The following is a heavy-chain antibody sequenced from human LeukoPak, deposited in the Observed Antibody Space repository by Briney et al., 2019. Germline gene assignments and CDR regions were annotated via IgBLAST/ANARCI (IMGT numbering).Heavy chain of an antibody. CDR1: GFTFSSYW. V-gene: IGHV3-7*01. D-gene: IGHD4/OR15-4a*01. CDR2: IKQDGSEK. CDR3: ARGGGYGAIYYYYAMDV. J-gene: IGHJ6*02. Sequence: GGSLRLSCAASGFTFSSYWMSWVRQAPGKGLEWVANIKQDGSEKYYVDSVKGRFTISRDNAKNSLYLQMNSLRAEDTAVYYCARGGGYGAIYYYYAMDVWGQGTTVTVSS.